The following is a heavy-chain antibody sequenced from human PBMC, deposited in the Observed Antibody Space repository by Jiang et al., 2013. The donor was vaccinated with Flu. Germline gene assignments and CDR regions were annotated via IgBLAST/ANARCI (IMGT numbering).Heavy chain of an antibody. D-gene: IGHD2-15*01. J-gene: IGHJ4*02. V-gene: IGHV4-59*01. CDR3: ARLYCSGGSCCEDY. Sequence: TLSLTCSVSGGSISRYYWSWIRQSPGKGLEWLGYIYYTGGAVYNPSLNSRVSISVDTSKNQFSLRLNSVTAADTAVYYCARLYCSGGSCCEDYWGQGTLVAVSS. CDR2: IYYTGGA. CDR1: GGSISRYY.